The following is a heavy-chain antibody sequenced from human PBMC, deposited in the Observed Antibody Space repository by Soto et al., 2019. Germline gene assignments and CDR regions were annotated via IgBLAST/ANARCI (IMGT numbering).Heavy chain of an antibody. Sequence: GGSLRLSCAASGFIFSDYGIHWVRQAPGKGLEWVAIIWYDGSKVYYADSVKGRFTISRDNSNNTLYLQMNSLGVEDTAVYYCAREGAVAGSQDFWGQGTLVTVSS. J-gene: IGHJ4*02. CDR2: IWYDGSKV. CDR3: AREGAVAGSQDF. CDR1: GFIFSDYG. D-gene: IGHD6-19*01. V-gene: IGHV3-33*01.